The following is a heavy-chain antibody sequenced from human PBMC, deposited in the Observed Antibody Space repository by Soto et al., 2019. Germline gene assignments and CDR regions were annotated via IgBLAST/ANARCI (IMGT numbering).Heavy chain of an antibody. Sequence: PGGSLRLSCAASGFTFSNYGMNWVRQAPGRGLEWVSTVNDKGDLTYYADSVKGRFTISRDNSKNTVSLQMSSLRAEDTAVYYCSGGKDFPPYYFHYGMDLWGQGTTVTVSS. CDR2: VNDKGDLT. V-gene: IGHV3-23*01. CDR3: SGGKDFPPYYFHYGMDL. CDR1: GFTFSNYG. J-gene: IGHJ6*02. D-gene: IGHD3-16*01.